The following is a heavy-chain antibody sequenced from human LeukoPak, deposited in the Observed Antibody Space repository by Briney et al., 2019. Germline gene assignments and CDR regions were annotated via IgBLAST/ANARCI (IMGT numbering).Heavy chain of an antibody. V-gene: IGHV3-11*01. J-gene: IGHJ4*02. D-gene: IGHD6-19*01. CDR2: ISSSGSTI. CDR1: GFTFSDYY. CDR3: ASDEDSGSSSD. Sequence: GGSLRLSCAASGFTFSDYYMSWIRQAPGKGLEWVSYISSSGSTIYYADSVKGRFTISRDNAKNSLYLQMNSLRAEDTAVYYCASDEDSGSSSDWGQGTLVTVSS.